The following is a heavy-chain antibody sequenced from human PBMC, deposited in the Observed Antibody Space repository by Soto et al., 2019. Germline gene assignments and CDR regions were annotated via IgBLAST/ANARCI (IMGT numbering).Heavy chain of an antibody. CDR3: ARTDRDFYGMEV. Sequence: EVQLVESGGGLVQPGGSLRLSCEASGFTFRNYDMHWFRQGTGKGLEWVSGISAAGDPDYADSVEGRFTISRENAQNSFFLQMNSLRVGDTAVYYCARTDRDFYGMEVWGQGTTVIVSS. J-gene: IGHJ6*02. V-gene: IGHV3-13*05. CDR1: GFTFRNYD. CDR2: ISAAGDP.